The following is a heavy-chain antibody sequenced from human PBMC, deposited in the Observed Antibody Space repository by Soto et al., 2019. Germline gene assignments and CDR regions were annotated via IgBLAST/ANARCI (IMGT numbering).Heavy chain of an antibody. CDR2: INYRGNT. CDR3: ARELYGDDDNWFDP. Sequence: SETLSLTCTVSGGSISTYYWTWIRQPPGKGLEWIGYINYRGNTNYNPSLKSRLAISIDTSKNQFSLKLNSVTAADTAVYYCARELYGDDDNWFDPWGQGTLVTVSS. CDR1: GGSISTYY. J-gene: IGHJ5*02. V-gene: IGHV4-59*01. D-gene: IGHD4-17*01.